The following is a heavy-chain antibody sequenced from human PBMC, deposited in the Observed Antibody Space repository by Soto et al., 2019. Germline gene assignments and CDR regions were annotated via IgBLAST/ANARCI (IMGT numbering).Heavy chain of an antibody. D-gene: IGHD2-2*01. Sequence: GGSLRLSCAASGFTFSSYSMNWVRQAPGKGLEWVSYISSSSSTIYYADSVKGRFTISRDNAKNSLYLQMNSLRDEDTAVYYCARDDQAAILRDCWFDPWGQGTRVTVSS. J-gene: IGHJ5*02. V-gene: IGHV3-48*02. CDR3: ARDDQAAILRDCWFDP. CDR2: ISSSSSTI. CDR1: GFTFSSYS.